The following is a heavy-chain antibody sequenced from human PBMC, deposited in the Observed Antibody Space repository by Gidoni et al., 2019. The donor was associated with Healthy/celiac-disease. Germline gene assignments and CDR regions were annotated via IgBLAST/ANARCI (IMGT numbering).Heavy chain of an antibody. J-gene: IGHJ4*02. CDR2: IIPILGTA. D-gene: IGHD2-15*01. CDR3: ARDRQPFPGYCSGGSCSYYFDY. V-gene: IGHV1-69*01. Sequence: QVQLVQSGAEVKKPGSSVKVSCKASGGTFSSYAISWVRQAPGQGLEWMGGIIPILGTANYAQKFQGRVTITADESTSTAYMELSSLRSEDTAVYYCARDRQPFPGYCSGGSCSYYFDYWEQGTLVTVSS. CDR1: GGTFSSYA.